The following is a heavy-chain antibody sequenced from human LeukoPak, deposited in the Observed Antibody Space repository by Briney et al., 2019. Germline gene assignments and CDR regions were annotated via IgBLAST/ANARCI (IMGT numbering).Heavy chain of an antibody. D-gene: IGHD1-7*01. V-gene: IGHV7-4-1*02. CDR2: INTNTGKP. Sequence: ASVKVSRKASGYTFNTYAMNWVRQAPGQGLEWMGWINTNTGKPTYVQGFRGRFDFSLDTSVSTAYLQISSLKTEDTAVYYCARSGADNWNYEFDYWGQGTLVTVSS. CDR3: ARSGADNWNYEFDY. CDR1: GYTFNTYA. J-gene: IGHJ4*02.